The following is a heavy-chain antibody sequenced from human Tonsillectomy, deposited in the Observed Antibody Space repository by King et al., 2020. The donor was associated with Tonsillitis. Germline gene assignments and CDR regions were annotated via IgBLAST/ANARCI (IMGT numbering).Heavy chain of an antibody. D-gene: IGHD3-22*01. CDR2: ITYSSSYI. Sequence: QLVQSGGGLVKPGGSLRLSCAASGFSFSGYAMNWVRQTPGKGLEGVSSITYSSSYIYYADSVKGRFTISRDNAKDSLYLQMNSLRAEDTAVYFCARGLLYYYDTTGSYYFDYWGQGTLVTVSS. CDR3: ARGLLYYYDTTGSYYFDY. J-gene: IGHJ4*02. V-gene: IGHV3-21*01. CDR1: GFSFSGYA.